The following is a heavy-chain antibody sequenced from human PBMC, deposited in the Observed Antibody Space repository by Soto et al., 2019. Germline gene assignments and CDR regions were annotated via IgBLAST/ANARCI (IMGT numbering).Heavy chain of an antibody. CDR3: ARGDYEVPAISWYFDL. CDR2: IIPIFGTA. D-gene: IGHD4-17*01. V-gene: IGHV1-69*12. J-gene: IGHJ2*01. CDR1: GGTFSSYA. Sequence: QVQLVQSGAEVKKPGSSVKVSCKASGGTFSSYAISWVRQAPGQGLEWMGGIIPIFGTANYAQKFQGRVKITADESTSTAYMALSSLRSEDTAVYYCARGDYEVPAISWYFDLWGRGTLVIVSS.